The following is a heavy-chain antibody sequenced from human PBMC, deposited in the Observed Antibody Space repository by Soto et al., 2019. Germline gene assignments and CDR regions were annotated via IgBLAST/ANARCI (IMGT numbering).Heavy chain of an antibody. CDR3: ARGLDPIVVVPAAAITNNYYGMDV. Sequence: ASVKVSCKASGYTFTGYYMHWVRQAPGQGLEWMGWINPNSGGTNYAQKFQGWVTMTRDTSISTAYMELSRLRSDDTAVYYCARGLDPIVVVPAAAITNNYYGMDVRGQGTTVTVSS. CDR1: GYTFTGYY. D-gene: IGHD2-2*01. J-gene: IGHJ6*02. CDR2: INPNSGGT. V-gene: IGHV1-2*04.